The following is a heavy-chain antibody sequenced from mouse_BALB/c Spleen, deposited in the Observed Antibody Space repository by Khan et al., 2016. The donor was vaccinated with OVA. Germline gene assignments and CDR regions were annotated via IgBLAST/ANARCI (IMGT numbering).Heavy chain of an antibody. CDR2: INPTSGYT. CDR3: TRDRIDY. J-gene: IGHJ2*01. V-gene: IGHV1-7*01. CDR1: GYTFTTYW. Sequence: QIQLVQSGAELAKPGASVKMPCKASGYTFTTYWMHWVKQRPGQGLEWIGYINPTSGYTDYNDKFKDRATLSADKSSSTAYMQLNSLTSEDSAVYYCTRDRIDYWGQGTTLTVSS.